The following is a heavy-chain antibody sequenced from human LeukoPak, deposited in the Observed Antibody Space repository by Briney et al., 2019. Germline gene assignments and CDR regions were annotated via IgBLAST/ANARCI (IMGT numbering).Heavy chain of an antibody. V-gene: IGHV3-48*01. CDR2: ISSSSSTI. J-gene: IGHJ6*02. CDR1: GFTFSSYS. D-gene: IGHD3-9*01. Sequence: GGSLRLSCAASGFTFSSYSMNWVRQAPGKGLEWVSYISSSSSTIYYADSVKGRFTISRDNSKNTLYLQMNSLRAEDTAVYYCARRSDYDILSGGMDVWGQGTTVTVSS. CDR3: ARRSDYDILSGGMDV.